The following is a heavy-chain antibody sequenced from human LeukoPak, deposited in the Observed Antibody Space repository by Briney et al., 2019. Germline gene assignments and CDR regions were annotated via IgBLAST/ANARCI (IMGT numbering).Heavy chain of an antibody. CDR3: ATRNWAGIFDY. CDR2: FDPEDGET. V-gene: IGHV1-24*01. CDR1: GYTFTTYY. Sequence: ASVKVSCKASGYTFTTYYMHWVRQAPGQGLEWMGGFDPEDGETIYAQKFQGRVAMTEDTSTDTAYMELSSLRSEDTAVYYCATRNWAGIFDYWGQGTLVTVSS. J-gene: IGHJ4*02. D-gene: IGHD7-27*01.